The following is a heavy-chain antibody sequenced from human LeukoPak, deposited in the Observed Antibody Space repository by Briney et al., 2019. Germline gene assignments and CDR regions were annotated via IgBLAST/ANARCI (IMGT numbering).Heavy chain of an antibody. J-gene: IGHJ4*02. CDR3: ARRRSPVDPFDY. CDR1: GGSISSGDYY. Sequence: SETLSLTCTVSGGSISSGDYYWSWIRQPPGKGLEWIGYIYYSGSTNYNPSLKSRVTISVDTSKNQFSLKLSSVTAADTAVYYCARRRSPVDPFDYWGQETLVTVSS. D-gene: IGHD1-26*01. V-gene: IGHV4-61*08. CDR2: IYYSGST.